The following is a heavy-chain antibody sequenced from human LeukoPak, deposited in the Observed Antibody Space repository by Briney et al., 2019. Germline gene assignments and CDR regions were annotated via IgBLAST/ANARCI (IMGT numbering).Heavy chain of an antibody. V-gene: IGHV1-24*01. CDR3: ARLYCNSTGCSSDFDY. CDR1: GYTLTELS. D-gene: IGHD2-2*01. J-gene: IGHJ4*02. Sequence: ASVKVSCKVSGYTLTELSIHWVRQAPGKGLEWMGGHDSEDGETTYAQKFQGRVTITRDTSASTAYMELRSLRSDDTAVYYCARLYCNSTGCSSDFDYWGQGTLVTVSS. CDR2: HDSEDGET.